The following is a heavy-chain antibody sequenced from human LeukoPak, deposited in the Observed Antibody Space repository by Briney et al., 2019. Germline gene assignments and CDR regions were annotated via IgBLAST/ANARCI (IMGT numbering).Heavy chain of an antibody. CDR3: ARGLTEYYYDSSGSTPPGY. D-gene: IGHD3-22*01. CDR1: GYTFTSYG. CDR2: ISAYNGNT. J-gene: IGHJ4*02. V-gene: IGHV1-18*01. Sequence: ASVKVSCKASGYTFTSYGISWVRQAPGQGLEWMGWISAYNGNTNYAQKLQGRVTMTTDTSTSTAYMELRSLRSDGTAVYYCARGLTEYYYDSSGSTPPGYWGQGTLVTVSS.